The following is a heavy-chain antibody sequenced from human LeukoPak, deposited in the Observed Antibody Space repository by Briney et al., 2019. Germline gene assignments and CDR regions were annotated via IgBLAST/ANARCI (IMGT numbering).Heavy chain of an antibody. Sequence: PSETLSLTCTVSGGSISSYYWGWIRQPPGKGLEWIGYIYYSGSTNYNPSLKSRVTISVDTSKNQFSLKLSSVTAADTAVYYCARDAKSDYGGNSWHAFDIWGQGTMVTVSS. V-gene: IGHV4-59*01. CDR3: ARDAKSDYGGNSWHAFDI. CDR1: GGSISSYY. CDR2: IYYSGST. J-gene: IGHJ3*02. D-gene: IGHD4-23*01.